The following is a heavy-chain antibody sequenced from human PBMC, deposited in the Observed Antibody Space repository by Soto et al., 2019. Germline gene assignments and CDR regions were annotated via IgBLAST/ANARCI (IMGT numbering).Heavy chain of an antibody. V-gene: IGHV1-18*04. Sequence: QVQLVQSGAEVKKPGASVKFSCKASGYTFTSYGISWVRQAPGQGLEWMGWISAYNGNTNYAQKLQGRVTMTTDTATRTAYMELRSLRSDATAVYYWARDRPWVVVSKNYYGMDVWGQGTTVTVSS. CDR2: ISAYNGNT. J-gene: IGHJ6*02. CDR1: GYTFTSYG. D-gene: IGHD2-15*01. CDR3: ARDRPWVVVSKNYYGMDV.